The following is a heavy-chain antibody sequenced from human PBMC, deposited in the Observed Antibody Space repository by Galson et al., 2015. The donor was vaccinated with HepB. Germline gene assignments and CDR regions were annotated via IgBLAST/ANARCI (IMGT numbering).Heavy chain of an antibody. V-gene: IGHV3-30-3*01. CDR1: GFTFSNYA. CDR3: ARARDSRRDVTAAAIAY. J-gene: IGHJ4*02. CDR2: ISYDGSSK. Sequence: SLRLSCAASGFTFSNYAMHWVRQAPGKGPEWVAVISYDGSSKYYADSVKGRFTISRDDSKNTLYLQMNSLRAEDTAVYYCARARDSRRDVTAAAIAYWGQGTLVTVSS. D-gene: IGHD2-2*01.